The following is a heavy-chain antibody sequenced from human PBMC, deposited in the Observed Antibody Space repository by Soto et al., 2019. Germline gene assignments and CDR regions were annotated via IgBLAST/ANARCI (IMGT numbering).Heavy chain of an antibody. CDR3: AKVSRFLDSGLI. CDR2: ISGGGGPT. V-gene: IGHV3-23*01. Sequence: EVQLLESGGGLVQPGGSLRLSCTASGFTFSTYAMTWVRQAPGKGLEWVSAISGGGGPTYYADSVKGRFTISRDNSKNTLYLQMNSLRADDTDVYYCAKVSRFLDSGLIWGQGTLVTVSS. J-gene: IGHJ3*02. CDR1: GFTFSTYA. D-gene: IGHD3-10*01.